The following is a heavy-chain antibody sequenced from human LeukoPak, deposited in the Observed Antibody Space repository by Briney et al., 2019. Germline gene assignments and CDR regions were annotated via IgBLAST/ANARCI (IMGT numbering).Heavy chain of an antibody. Sequence: GESLKISCKGSGYSFTNYWIGWVRQMPGKGLEWMGIIYPGDSDTRYTPSFQGQGTISVDKSISTAYLQWSNPKASDTAMYYCARLMDSGGWGIFDYWGQGTLVTVSS. CDR1: GYSFTNYW. CDR3: ARLMDSGGWGIFDY. D-gene: IGHD6-19*01. J-gene: IGHJ4*02. V-gene: IGHV5-51*01. CDR2: IYPGDSDT.